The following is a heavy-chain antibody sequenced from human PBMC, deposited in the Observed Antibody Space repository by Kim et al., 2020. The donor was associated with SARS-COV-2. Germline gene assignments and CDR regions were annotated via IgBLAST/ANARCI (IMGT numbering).Heavy chain of an antibody. D-gene: IGHD3-9*01. J-gene: IGHJ4*02. CDR3: ARFFIDWNYYFDY. CDR2: INYSGST. V-gene: IGHV4-34*01. Sequence: SETLSLTCGVYGGSFSGYYWSWIRQPPGKELEWIGRINYSGSTKYNPSLESRVTISIDTSKNQFSLKVTSVTAADTAMYYCARFFIDWNYYFDYWGQGILVTVSS. CDR1: GGSFSGYY.